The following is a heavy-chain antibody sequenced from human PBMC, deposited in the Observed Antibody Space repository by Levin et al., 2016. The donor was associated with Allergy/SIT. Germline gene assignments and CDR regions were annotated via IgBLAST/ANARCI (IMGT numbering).Heavy chain of an antibody. CDR2: IYYSGST. J-gene: IGHJ6*02. V-gene: IGHV4-39*01. D-gene: IGHD3-9*01. CDR1: GGSISSSSYY. Sequence: SETLSLTCTVSGGSISSSSYYWGWIRQPPGKGLEWIGSIYYSGSTYYNPSLKSRVTISVDTSKNQFSLKLSSVTAADTAVYYCARQPVLRYFDWLPTSDYYYYYGMDVWGQGTTVTVSS. CDR3: ARQPVLRYFDWLPTSDYYYYYGMDV.